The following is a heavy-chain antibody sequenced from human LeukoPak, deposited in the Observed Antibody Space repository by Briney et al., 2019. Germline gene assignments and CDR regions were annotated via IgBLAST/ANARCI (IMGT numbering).Heavy chain of an antibody. CDR2: INPNSGGT. Sequence: ASVKVSCKASGYTFTGYYMHWVRQAPGQGLEWMGGINPNSGGTNYAQKFQGRVTMTRDTYISTAYMDLSRLRSDDTAVYYCAREGLVGATPRRNWFDPWGQGTPVTVSS. J-gene: IGHJ5*02. V-gene: IGHV1-2*02. CDR3: AREGLVGATPRRNWFDP. D-gene: IGHD1-26*01. CDR1: GYTFTGYY.